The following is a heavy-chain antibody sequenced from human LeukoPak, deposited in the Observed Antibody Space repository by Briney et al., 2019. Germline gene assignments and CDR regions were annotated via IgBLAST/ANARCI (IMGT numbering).Heavy chain of an antibody. CDR1: GGSISSSNYY. CDR2: IYYSGSA. D-gene: IGHD2-21*02. V-gene: IGHV4-39*01. J-gene: IGHJ3*02. CDR3: ARRRVTLGAFDI. Sequence: SETLSLTCTVSGGSISSSNYYWGWIRQPPGKVLEWIGSIYYSGSAYYNPSLKSRVTISVDTSKNQFSLKLSSVTAADTAVYYCARRRVTLGAFDIWGQGTMVTVSS.